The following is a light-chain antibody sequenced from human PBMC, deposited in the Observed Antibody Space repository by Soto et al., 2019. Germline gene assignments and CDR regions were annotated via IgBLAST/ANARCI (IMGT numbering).Light chain of an antibody. CDR1: AGAVTSGHF. J-gene: IGLJ1*01. CDR3: LLPYSGASV. CDR2: DTT. V-gene: IGLV7-46*01. Sequence: QAVVTQESSLTVSPGGTVTLTCASSAGAVTSGHFPYWFQQKPGQAPRTLIYDTTKKHAWTPARFSGSLLGGKAALTLSGAQPEDEAEYYCLLPYSGASVFGTGTKVTVL.